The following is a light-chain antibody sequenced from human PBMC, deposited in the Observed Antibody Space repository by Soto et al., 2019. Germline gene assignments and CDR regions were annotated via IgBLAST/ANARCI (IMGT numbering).Light chain of an antibody. CDR1: SSDVGGYNY. CDR2: EVS. J-gene: IGLJ1*01. V-gene: IGLV2-14*01. CDR3: SSYTSGSLRA. Sequence: QSVLTQPASVSGSPGQSITISCTGTSSDVGGYNYVSWYQHHPGKAPKLLIYEVSYRPSGVSDRFSGSKSANTASLTISGLQAEDEADYYCSSYTSGSLRAFGTGTRSPS.